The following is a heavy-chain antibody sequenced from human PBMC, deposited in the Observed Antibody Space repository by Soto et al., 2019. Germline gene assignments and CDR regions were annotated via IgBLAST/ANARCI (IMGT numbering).Heavy chain of an antibody. J-gene: IGHJ5*02. V-gene: IGHV1-3*01. D-gene: IGHD6-13*01. CDR2: INAGNGNT. CDR1: GYTFTSYA. CDR3: ARTSSSSWSWFDP. Sequence: ASVKVSCKASGYTFTSYAMHWVRQAPGQRLEWMGWINAGNGNTKYSQKFQGRVAITRDTSASTAYMELSSLRSEDTAVYYCARTSSSSWSWFDPWGQGTLVTVSS.